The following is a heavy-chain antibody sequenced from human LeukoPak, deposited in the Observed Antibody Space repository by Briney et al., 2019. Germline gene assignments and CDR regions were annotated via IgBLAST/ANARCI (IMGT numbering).Heavy chain of an antibody. CDR3: AKDRPPYYDFWSGYPDY. CDR2: IRYDGSNK. D-gene: IGHD3-3*01. Sequence: GGSLRLSCAASGFTFSSYGMHWVRQAPGKGLEWVAFIRYDGSNKYYADSVKGRFTISRDNSKNTLYLQMNSLRAEDTAVYYCAKDRPPYYDFWSGYPDYWGQGTLVTVSS. V-gene: IGHV3-30*02. J-gene: IGHJ4*02. CDR1: GFTFSSYG.